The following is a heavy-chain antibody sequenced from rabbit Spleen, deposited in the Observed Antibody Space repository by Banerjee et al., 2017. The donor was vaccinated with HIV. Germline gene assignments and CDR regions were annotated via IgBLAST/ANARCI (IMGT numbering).Heavy chain of an antibody. Sequence: QSLEESGGGLVQPGASLTLTCKASGFDFSNCGVSWVRQAPGKGLEWIACIEGGSSAFSYFARWAKGRFTISKTSSTMVTLQMTSLTAADTATYFCARYSSDYFGRGGASNLWGPGTLVTVS. CDR1: GFDFSNCG. CDR3: ARYSSDYFGRGGASNL. CDR2: IEGGSSAFS. J-gene: IGHJ4*01. D-gene: IGHD1-1*01. V-gene: IGHV1S40*01.